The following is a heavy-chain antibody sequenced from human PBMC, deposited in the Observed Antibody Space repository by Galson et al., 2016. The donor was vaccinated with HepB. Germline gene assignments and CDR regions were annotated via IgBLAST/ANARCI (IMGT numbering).Heavy chain of an antibody. CDR2: MNPNTGKT. D-gene: IGHD3-22*01. J-gene: IGHJ4*02. CDR1: GYTFINYD. CDR3: LCYSSSYRGNDY. V-gene: IGHV1-8*01. Sequence: SVKVSCKASGYTFINYDINWVRQAAGQGLEWMGWMNPNTGKTGYAQKFQDRVTMTGNTSTSTAYMELSSLRSDDTAVYYCLCYSSSYRGNDYWGQGTLVTVSS.